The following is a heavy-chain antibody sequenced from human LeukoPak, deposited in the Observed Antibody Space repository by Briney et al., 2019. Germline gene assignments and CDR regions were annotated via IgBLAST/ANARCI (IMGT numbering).Heavy chain of an antibody. D-gene: IGHD4-17*01. Sequence: PSETLSLTCTVSGGSISSGGYYWSWIRQHPGKGLEWIGYIYYSGSTYYNPSLKSRVTISVDTSKNQFSLKLSSVTAADTAVYYCARETVTTLSVRINWFDPWGQGTLVTVSS. CDR2: IYYSGST. V-gene: IGHV4-31*03. CDR3: ARETVTTLSVRINWFDP. CDR1: GGSISSGGYY. J-gene: IGHJ5*02.